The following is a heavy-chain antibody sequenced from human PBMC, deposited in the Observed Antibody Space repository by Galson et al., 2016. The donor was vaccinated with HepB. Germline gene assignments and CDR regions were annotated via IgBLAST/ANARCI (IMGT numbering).Heavy chain of an antibody. J-gene: IGHJ6*02. D-gene: IGHD3-3*01. Sequence: SLRLSCAASGFSFSSYAMHWVRQAPGKGLEWVAVISYDGNNIYNADSVKGRFTISRDNSKNTLYLQMNSLRPEDTAAYYCSRDGVLLRLWSGPDQSPYYYGMDVWGQGTTVTVSS. CDR2: ISYDGNNI. CDR3: SRDGVLLRLWSGPDQSPYYYGMDV. CDR1: GFSFSSYA. V-gene: IGHV3-30*04.